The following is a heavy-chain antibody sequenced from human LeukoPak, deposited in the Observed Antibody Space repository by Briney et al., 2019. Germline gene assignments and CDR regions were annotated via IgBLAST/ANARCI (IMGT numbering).Heavy chain of an antibody. D-gene: IGHD5-18*01. CDR1: GFTVSSNY. J-gene: IGHJ4*02. CDR3: ARSVVGYDNFDY. V-gene: IGHV4-59*08. CDR2: ISDSGST. Sequence: PGGSLRLSCAASGFTVSSNYMSWIRQPPGKGLQWIGYISDSGSTNYNPSLKSRVTISVDTSKNQFSLKLNSVTASDTAMYYCARSVVGYDNFDYWGQGTLVTVSS.